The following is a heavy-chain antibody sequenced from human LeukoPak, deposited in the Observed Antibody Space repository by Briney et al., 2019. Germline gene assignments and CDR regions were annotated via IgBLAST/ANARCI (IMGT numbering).Heavy chain of an antibody. CDR2: IYYTGST. D-gene: IGHD1-26*01. V-gene: IGHV4-30-4*08. Sequence: SQTLSLTCTVSGGSINNVDYYWGWIRQPPRKGLEWIGYIYYTGSTYYNPSLKSRVSMSVDTSKNQFSLNLNSVTAADTAVYYCARERGSYYYFDYWGQGALVTVSS. J-gene: IGHJ4*02. CDR3: ARERGSYYYFDY. CDR1: GGSINNVDYY.